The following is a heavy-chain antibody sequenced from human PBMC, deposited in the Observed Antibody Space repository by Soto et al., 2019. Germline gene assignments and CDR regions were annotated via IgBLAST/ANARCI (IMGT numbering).Heavy chain of an antibody. CDR3: ARLVYDTRLNYMYFDS. CDR1: GVSISSGNW. Sequence: SETLSLTCAVSGVSISSGNWWTWVRQSPQMGLEYIGEIFHDGTANYYPPFGRRVAISVDTSKNQFSLKLTSVTAADTAMYFCARLVYDTRLNYMYFDSWGPGTLVTVSS. V-gene: IGHV4-4*02. D-gene: IGHD3-10*01. J-gene: IGHJ4*02. CDR2: IFHDGTA.